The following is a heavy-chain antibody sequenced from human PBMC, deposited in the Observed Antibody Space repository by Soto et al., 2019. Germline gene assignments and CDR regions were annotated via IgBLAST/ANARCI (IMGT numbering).Heavy chain of an antibody. J-gene: IGHJ4*02. CDR3: VKDRWIDY. D-gene: IGHD2-15*01. CDR2: ISSDGRPT. V-gene: IGHV3-64D*06. CDR1: VVTFISYA. Sequence: GGSLSLSCSVSVVTFISYAFHWVRQAPGKGLEYVSSISSDGRPTYYADSVKGRFTISRDNSKNTLYLQMSSLRAEDTALYYCVKDRWIDYWGQGALVNLSS.